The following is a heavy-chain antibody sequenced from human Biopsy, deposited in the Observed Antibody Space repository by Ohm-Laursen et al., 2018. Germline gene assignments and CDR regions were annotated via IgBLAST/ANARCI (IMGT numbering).Heavy chain of an antibody. CDR3: ARTPILIVSAGLVYRHRRHLQGMDV. CDR2: VDWDDYK. D-gene: IGHD6-13*01. CDR1: GFSLSARGMC. V-gene: IGHV2-70*11. Sequence: TQTLTLTGSFSGFSLSARGMCVSWIRQAPGKALEWLARVDWDDYKDYSSSLQTKLSISKDTSNDQAVLTVNNVDPADTATYYCARTPILIVSAGLVYRHRRHLQGMDVWGQGIAVTVS. J-gene: IGHJ6*02.